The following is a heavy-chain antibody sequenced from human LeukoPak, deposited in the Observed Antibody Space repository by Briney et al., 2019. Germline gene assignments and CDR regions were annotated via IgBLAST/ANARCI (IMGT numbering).Heavy chain of an antibody. Sequence: SETLSLTCAVSGYSINSGYSWTWLRQRPGKGLEWIGNIYHSGYAYYNPSLKSRVTISLDASKNQFSLKLSSVTAADTAVYYCARHGDSTVTFLPFDPWGQGTLVTVSS. D-gene: IGHD4-11*01. V-gene: IGHV4-38-2*01. CDR1: GYSINSGYS. J-gene: IGHJ5*02. CDR3: ARHGDSTVTFLPFDP. CDR2: IYHSGYA.